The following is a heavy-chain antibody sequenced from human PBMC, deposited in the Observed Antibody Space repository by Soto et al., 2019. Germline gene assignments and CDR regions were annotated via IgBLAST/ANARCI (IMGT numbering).Heavy chain of an antibody. CDR1: GYTFLDFY. D-gene: IGHD3-3*02. Sequence: QVQLVQSGTEVKKPGASVKVSCKASGYTFLDFYIHWVRQAPGQGLEWMGFINPSGGGTTYAQKFQGRITMTRDTSTSTVDMELISLRSEDTAIYYCARDKPFSAGYWGQGTLVT. V-gene: IGHV1-46*01. CDR3: ARDKPFSAGY. J-gene: IGHJ4*02. CDR2: INPSGGGT.